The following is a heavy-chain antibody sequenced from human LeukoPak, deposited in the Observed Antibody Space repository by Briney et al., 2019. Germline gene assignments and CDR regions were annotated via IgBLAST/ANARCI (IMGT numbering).Heavy chain of an antibody. V-gene: IGHV1-18*01. CDR2: ISAYNGNT. J-gene: IGHJ6*03. CDR1: GYSFTSYG. CDR3: ARGISSSWYNTTYYYYYYMDV. Sequence: ASVKVSCKASGYSFTSYGISWVRQAPGQGREWMGWISAYNGNTNYAQKLEGRVTMTTDTSTSTAYMELRSLRSDDTAVYYCARGISSSWYNTTYYYYYYMDVWGKGTTVTVAS. D-gene: IGHD6-13*01.